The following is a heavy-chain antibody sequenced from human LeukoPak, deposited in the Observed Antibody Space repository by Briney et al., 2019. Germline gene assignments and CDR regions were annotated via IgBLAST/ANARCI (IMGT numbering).Heavy chain of an antibody. Sequence: PLETLSLTCTVSGGSISSSSYYWGWIRQPPGKGLEWIGSIYYSGSTYYNPSLKSRVTISVDTSKNQFSLKLSSVTAADTAVYYCARASGITMVRGGTNWFDPWGQGTLVTVSS. CDR2: IYYSGST. CDR1: GGSISSSSYY. D-gene: IGHD3-10*01. V-gene: IGHV4-39*07. CDR3: ARASGITMVRGGTNWFDP. J-gene: IGHJ5*02.